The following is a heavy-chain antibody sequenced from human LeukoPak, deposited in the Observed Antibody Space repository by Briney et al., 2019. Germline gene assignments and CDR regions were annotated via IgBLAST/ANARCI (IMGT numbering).Heavy chain of an antibody. Sequence: GGSLRLSCAASGFTFSSYGMHWVRQAPGKGLEWVAFIRYDGSNKHYADSVKGRFTISRDNSKNTLYLQMNSLRAEDTAVYYCAKEVLRYFDWPTPDYWGQGTLVTVSS. V-gene: IGHV3-30*02. D-gene: IGHD3-9*01. CDR3: AKEVLRYFDWPTPDY. CDR1: GFTFSSYG. CDR2: IRYDGSNK. J-gene: IGHJ4*02.